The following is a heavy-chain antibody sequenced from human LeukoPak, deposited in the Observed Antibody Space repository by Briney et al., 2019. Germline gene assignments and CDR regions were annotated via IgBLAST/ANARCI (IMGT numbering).Heavy chain of an antibody. D-gene: IGHD3-9*01. CDR3: ARGALLRYFDWSLANFDY. CDR1: GFTFSSYA. J-gene: IGHJ4*02. Sequence: GGSLRLSCAASGFTFSSYAMHWVRQAPGKGLEWVAVISYDGSNKYYADSVKGRFTISRDNSKNTLYLQMNSLRAEDTAVYYCARGALLRYFDWSLANFDYWGQGTLVTVSS. CDR2: ISYDGSNK. V-gene: IGHV3-30-3*01.